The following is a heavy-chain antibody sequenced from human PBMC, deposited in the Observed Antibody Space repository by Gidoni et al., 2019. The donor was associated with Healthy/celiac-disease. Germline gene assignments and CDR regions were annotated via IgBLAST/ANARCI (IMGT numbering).Heavy chain of an antibody. CDR1: GASISSGSYY. CDR3: ARESLYYDILTGYYLDY. CDR2: IYTSGST. D-gene: IGHD3-9*01. Sequence: QVQLQESGPGLVKPSQTLSLPCTVSGASISSGSYYWSWIRQPAGKGLEWIGRIYTSGSTNYNPSLKSRVTISVDTSKNQFSLKLSSVTAADTAVYYCARESLYYDILTGYYLDYWGQGTLVTVSS. J-gene: IGHJ4*02. V-gene: IGHV4-61*02.